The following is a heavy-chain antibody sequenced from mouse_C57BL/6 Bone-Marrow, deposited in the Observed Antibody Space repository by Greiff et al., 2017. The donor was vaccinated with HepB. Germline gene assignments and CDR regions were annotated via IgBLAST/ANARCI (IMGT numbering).Heavy chain of an antibody. CDR3: ARHGAWFAY. CDR1: GYAFTNYL. V-gene: IGHV1-54*01. Sequence: VQLQQSGAELVRPGTSVKVSCKASGYAFTNYLIEWVKQRPGQGLEWIGVINPGSGGTNYNEKFKGKATLTADKSSSTAYMQLSSPTSEDSAVYFCARHGAWFAYWGQGTLVTVSA. J-gene: IGHJ3*01. CDR2: INPGSGGT.